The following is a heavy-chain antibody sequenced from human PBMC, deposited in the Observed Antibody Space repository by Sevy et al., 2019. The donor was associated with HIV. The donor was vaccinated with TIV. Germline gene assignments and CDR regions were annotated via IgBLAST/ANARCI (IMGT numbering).Heavy chain of an antibody. CDR2: ISWNSGSI. CDR3: AKALDSSGYLVLDY. D-gene: IGHD3-22*01. CDR1: GFTFDDYA. Sequence: GGSLRLSCAASGFTFDDYAMYWVRQAPGKGLEWVSGISWNSGSIGYADSVKGRFTISRDNAKNSLYLQMNSLRAEDTALYYCAKALDSSGYLVLDYWGQGTLVTVSS. J-gene: IGHJ4*02. V-gene: IGHV3-9*01.